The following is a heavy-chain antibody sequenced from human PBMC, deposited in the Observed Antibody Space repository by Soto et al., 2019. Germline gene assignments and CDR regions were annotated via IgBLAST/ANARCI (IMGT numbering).Heavy chain of an antibody. V-gene: IGHV3-21*01. CDR1: GFTFSRYS. D-gene: IGHD4-17*01. Sequence: PGGSLKLSCAASGFTFSRYSMNWVRQATGKGLEWVSSISSSSSYIYYADSVKGRFTISRDNAKNSLYLQMNSLRAEDTAVYYCARSPSMTTVSLDYWGQGTLVTVSS. J-gene: IGHJ4*02. CDR2: ISSSSSYI. CDR3: ARSPSMTTVSLDY.